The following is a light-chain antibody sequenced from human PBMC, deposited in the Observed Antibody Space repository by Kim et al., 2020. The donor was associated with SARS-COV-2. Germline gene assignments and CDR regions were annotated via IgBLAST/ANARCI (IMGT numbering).Light chain of an antibody. J-gene: IGKJ4*01. CDR2: SAF. CDR1: QGINSN. V-gene: IGKV1-9*01. CDR3: LQHKNYPLT. Sequence: IQLTQSPSSLSASVGDTVTITCRASQGINSNLAWYQQRPGKAPNLLIYSAFTLHSGVPSRFSGSGSGTDFTLTITSLQPEDFATYYCLQHKNYPLTFGGGTKVDIK.